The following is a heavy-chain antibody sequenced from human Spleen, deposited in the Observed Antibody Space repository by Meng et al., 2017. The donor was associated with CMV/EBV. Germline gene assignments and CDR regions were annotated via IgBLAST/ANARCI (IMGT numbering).Heavy chain of an antibody. J-gene: IGHJ4*02. V-gene: IGHV3-21*01. CDR1: GFTFSSYS. CDR2: ISSSSSYI. Sequence: LSLTCAAFGFTFSSYSMNWVRQAPGKGLEWVSSISSSSSYISYADSVKGRFTISRDNAKSSLYLQMNSLRVEDTAVYYCAREGICSRNRCLFDYWGQGTVVTVSS. CDR3: AREGICSRNRCLFDY. D-gene: IGHD2-2*01.